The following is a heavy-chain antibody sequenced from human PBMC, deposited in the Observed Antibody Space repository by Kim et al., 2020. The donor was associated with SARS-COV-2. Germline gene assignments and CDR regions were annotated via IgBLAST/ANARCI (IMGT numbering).Heavy chain of an antibody. D-gene: IGHD1-1*01. V-gene: IGHV3-23*01. CDR3: AKVDTTNVYYYYYGMDV. CDR2: IGGSGGTI. CDR1: GFTFGSYA. Sequence: GGSLRLSCAASGFTFGSYAMTWVRQAPGQGLEWVSGIGGSGGTIYYADSVKGRFTISRDNSKNTLYLQMTSLRDEDTAVYYCAKVDTTNVYYYYYGMDVWGQGTTVTVSS. J-gene: IGHJ6*02.